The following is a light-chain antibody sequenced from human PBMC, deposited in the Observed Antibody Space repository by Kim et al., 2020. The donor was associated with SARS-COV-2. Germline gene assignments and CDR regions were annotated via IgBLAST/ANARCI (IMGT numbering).Light chain of an antibody. CDR3: LQHNTYPIT. CDR2: GAS. Sequence: ASVGDRATSPCRASQDIRNDLGWYQQNPGIAPKRLIYGASSLQSGIPSRFSGSGSGTEFTITISSLQPEDFATYFCLQHNTYPITFGQGTRLEIK. V-gene: IGKV1-17*01. J-gene: IGKJ5*01. CDR1: QDIRND.